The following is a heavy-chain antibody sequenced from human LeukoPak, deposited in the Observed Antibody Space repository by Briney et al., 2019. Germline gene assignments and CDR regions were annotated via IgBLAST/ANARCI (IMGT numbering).Heavy chain of an antibody. Sequence: GASVKVSCKASGYTFSSYGVSWVRQAPGQGLEWMGWISVYSGNTNYAQRFQGRVTMTTDTSTTTAYMELRSLRSDDTAVYYCARDANGVLGDYWGQGNLVSVSS. D-gene: IGHD2-8*01. J-gene: IGHJ4*02. V-gene: IGHV1-18*01. CDR2: ISVYSGNT. CDR3: ARDANGVLGDY. CDR1: GYTFSSYG.